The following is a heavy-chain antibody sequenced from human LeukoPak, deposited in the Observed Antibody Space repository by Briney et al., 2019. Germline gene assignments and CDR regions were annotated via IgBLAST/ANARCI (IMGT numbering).Heavy chain of an antibody. V-gene: IGHV1-69*13. J-gene: IGHJ4*02. CDR3: ARGSCCGWGEENDY. Sequence: GASVKVSCKASGGTFSSYAISWVRQAPGQGLEWMGGIIPTFGTANYAQKFQGRVTITADESTSTAYMELSSLRSEDTAVYYCARGSCCGWGEENDYWGQGTLVTVSS. CDR1: GGTFSSYA. D-gene: IGHD6-19*01. CDR2: IIPTFGTA.